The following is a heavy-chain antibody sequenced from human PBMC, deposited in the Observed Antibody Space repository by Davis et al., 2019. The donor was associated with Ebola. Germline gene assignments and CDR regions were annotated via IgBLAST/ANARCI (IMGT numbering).Heavy chain of an antibody. CDR3: AREEVSYYDILTGYSYYYYYGMDV. Sequence: SVKVSCKASGGTFSSYAISWVRQAPGQGLEWMGRIIPILGIANYAQKFQGRVTITADKSTSTAYMELSSLRSEDTAVYYCAREEVSYYDILTGYSYYYYYGMDVWGQGTTVTVSS. V-gene: IGHV1-69*04. CDR1: GGTFSSYA. J-gene: IGHJ6*02. D-gene: IGHD3-9*01. CDR2: IIPILGIA.